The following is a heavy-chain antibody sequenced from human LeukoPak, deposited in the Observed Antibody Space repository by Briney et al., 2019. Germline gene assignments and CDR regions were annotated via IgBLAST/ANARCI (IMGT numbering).Heavy chain of an antibody. D-gene: IGHD4-23*01. CDR2: ILSSRSSPI. J-gene: IGHJ4*02. Sequence: GGSLRLSCAASGFTFSSYSMNWVSQAPGKGLEWVSSILSSRSSPIYNADSVKGRFTISRDNGQNSLYLQMNSLRDEDTAVYYCARDLGKDFFDSWGKGTQVTVSS. CDR3: ARDLGKDFFDS. V-gene: IGHV3-48*02. CDR1: GFTFSSYS.